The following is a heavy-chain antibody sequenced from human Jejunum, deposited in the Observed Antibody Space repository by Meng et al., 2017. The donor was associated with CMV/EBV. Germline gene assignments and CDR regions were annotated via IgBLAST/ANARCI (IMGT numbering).Heavy chain of an antibody. CDR3: ATGGGWFDS. D-gene: IGHD1-26*01. V-gene: IGHV3-15*01. Sequence: LSCAFSGSTKSNAWINWIRQAPGEGLEWVGRIKSKTDGGTIDYAAPVKGRFTISRDDSKNTLYLQMNSLKTEDTAVYYCATGGGWFDSWGQGTLVTVSS. CDR2: IKSKTDGGTI. J-gene: IGHJ5*01. CDR1: GSTKSNAW.